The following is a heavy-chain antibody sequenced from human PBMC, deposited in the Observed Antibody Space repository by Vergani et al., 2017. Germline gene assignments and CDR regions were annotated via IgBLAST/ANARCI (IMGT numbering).Heavy chain of an antibody. J-gene: IGHJ6*02. D-gene: IGHD3-3*01. CDR3: ARAPKSDFYYYYGMDG. CDR2: IWYDGSNK. Sequence: QVQLVESGGGVVQPGRSLRLSCAASGFTFSSYGMHWVRQAPGKGLEWVAVIWYDGSNKYYADSVKGRFTISRDNSKNTLYLQMNSLRAEDTAVYYCARAPKSDFYYYYGMDGWGQGTTVTVSS. CDR1: GFTFSSYG. V-gene: IGHV3-33*01.